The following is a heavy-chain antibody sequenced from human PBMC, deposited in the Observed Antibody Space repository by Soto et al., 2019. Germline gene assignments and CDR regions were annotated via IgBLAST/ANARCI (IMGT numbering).Heavy chain of an antibody. CDR2: IYNSGGS. D-gene: IGHD4-17*01. V-gene: IGHV4-30-4*01. J-gene: IGHJ4*02. CDR3: VGTGTTDDY. CDR1: GASVRSGDYY. Sequence: SETLSLTCSVSGASVRSGDYYWSCIRQAPGKGLEWIGYIYNSGGSYYNPSLEGRLTISIDTSKNQFSLKLNSVTAAGTAIYYCVGTGTTDDYWGRGTLVTVSS.